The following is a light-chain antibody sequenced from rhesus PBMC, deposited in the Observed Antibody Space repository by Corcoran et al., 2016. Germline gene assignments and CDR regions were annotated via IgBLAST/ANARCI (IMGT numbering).Light chain of an antibody. V-gene: IGKV1-38*01. CDR2: DAC. CDR1: QGMSSY. J-gene: IGKJ3*01. CDR3: PQRNTFPFA. Sequence: DIQLTQSPSSLSASVGDRVTTTCRASQGMSSYLAWYQQKSGKAPKLLIFDACSLQSGVPSRFSGSGSEIAFTLPISRLQPEDFATSSCPQRNTFPFAFGPGTKLDLK.